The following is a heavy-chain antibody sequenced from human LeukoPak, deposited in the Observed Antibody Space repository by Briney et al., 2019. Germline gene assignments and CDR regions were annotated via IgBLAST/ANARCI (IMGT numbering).Heavy chain of an antibody. D-gene: IGHD3-22*01. Sequence: ASVKVSCKASGYTFTSYYMHWVRQAPGQGLEWMGIIDPRGGSTTYAQKFQGSVTMTRDASTNTVYMELSSLRSDDTAVYYCARGGPVGNYDSSGYYLHWGQGTLVTVSS. J-gene: IGHJ4*02. CDR1: GYTFTSYY. CDR3: ARGGPVGNYDSSGYYLH. CDR2: IDPRGGST. V-gene: IGHV1-46*01.